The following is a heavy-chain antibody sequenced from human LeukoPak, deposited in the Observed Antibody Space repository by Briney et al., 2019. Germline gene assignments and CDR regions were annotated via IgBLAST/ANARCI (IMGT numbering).Heavy chain of an antibody. Sequence: GGSLRLSCAASGFTFSSYSMNWVRQAPGKGLEWVSDISSSSSAIYYADSVKGRFTISRDNAVTSLYLQMNSLRAEDTAVYYCARDLGSRPYYYGSGSYPRPFDYWGQGTLVTDSS. V-gene: IGHV3-48*01. CDR2: ISSSSSAI. D-gene: IGHD3-10*01. CDR1: GFTFSSYS. J-gene: IGHJ4*02. CDR3: ARDLGSRPYYYGSGSYPRPFDY.